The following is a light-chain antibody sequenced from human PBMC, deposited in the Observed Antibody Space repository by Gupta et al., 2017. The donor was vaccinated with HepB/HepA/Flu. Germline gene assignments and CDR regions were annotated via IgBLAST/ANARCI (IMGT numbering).Light chain of an antibody. CDR3: QHYAASAYT. J-gene: IGKJ1*01. CDR1: QTININF. V-gene: IGKV3-20*01. Sequence: EVLLTQSPGTLSLSLGERGTLSCRASQTININFLVWYQHNPGQAPRLLFYATSRATDVADRFSGSGSGTDFTLTSDRLEPEDVAVYYCQHYAASAYTFGQGTKVEIK. CDR2: ATS.